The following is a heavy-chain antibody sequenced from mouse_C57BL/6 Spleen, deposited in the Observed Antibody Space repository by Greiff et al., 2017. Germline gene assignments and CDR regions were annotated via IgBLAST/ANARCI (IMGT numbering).Heavy chain of an antibody. D-gene: IGHD4-1*01. CDR2: IDPSDSYT. V-gene: IGHV1-50*01. CDR3: ARKLGSGNYAMDY. J-gene: IGHJ4*01. CDR1: GYTFTGYW. Sequence: VQLQQPGAELVKPGASVKLSCKASGYTFTGYWMQWVKQRPGQGLEWIGEIDPSDSYTNYNQKFKGKATLTVDTSSSTAYMQLSSLTSEDSAVYYCARKLGSGNYAMDYWGQGTSVTVSS.